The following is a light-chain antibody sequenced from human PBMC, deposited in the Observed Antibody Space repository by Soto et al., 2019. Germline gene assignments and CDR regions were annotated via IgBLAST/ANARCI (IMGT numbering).Light chain of an antibody. V-gene: IGKV3D-15*01. CDR1: QGIGDT. J-gene: IGKJ5*01. Sequence: EVVMTQSPATLSVSPGEGVTLSCRASQGIGDTLAWYQHKPGQTPRLLIYDASNRATGIPARFSGSGSGADFTLTISRLEPEDFAVYFCHQYGNSPPGTFGQGTRL. CDR2: DAS. CDR3: HQYGNSPPGT.